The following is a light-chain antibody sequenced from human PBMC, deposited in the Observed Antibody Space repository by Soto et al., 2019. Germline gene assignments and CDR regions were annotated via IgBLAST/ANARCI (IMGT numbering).Light chain of an antibody. V-gene: IGKV1-39*01. Sequence: DIQMTQSPSSLSASVGDRVTINCRASQRISSYLNWYQQTPGKAPKLLFYAASSLQSGVPSRFSGSGSGTDFTLTISSMQPEDFATYYCQQSFNSPPITFGQGTKVDIK. CDR3: QQSFNSPPIT. CDR1: QRISSY. CDR2: AAS. J-gene: IGKJ1*01.